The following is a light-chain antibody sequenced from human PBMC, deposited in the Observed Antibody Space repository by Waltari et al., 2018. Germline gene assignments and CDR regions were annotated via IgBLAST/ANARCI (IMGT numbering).Light chain of an antibody. CDR2: EVN. V-gene: IGLV2-14*01. Sequence: QSALTQPASVSGSPGQSITISCTGTSSDIGAYNYVSWYQQYPGKAPKLMIYEVNNRPSGVSNRFSGSKSGNTASLTISGLQAEDEADYYCNSYTTSSFYVFGTGTKVTVL. J-gene: IGLJ1*01. CDR1: SSDIGAYNY. CDR3: NSYTTSSFYV.